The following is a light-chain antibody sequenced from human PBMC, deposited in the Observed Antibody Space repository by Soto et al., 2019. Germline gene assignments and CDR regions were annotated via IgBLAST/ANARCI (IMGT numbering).Light chain of an antibody. J-gene: IGKJ2*01. CDR1: QSISSW. CDR3: QQYNSYSG. V-gene: IGKV1-5*01. CDR2: DAS. Sequence: DIQMTQSPSTLSASVGDRVTITCWASQSISSWLAWYQQKPGKAPKLLIYDASSLESGVPTRFSGSGSGTEFTLTISSLQPDDFATYYCQQYNSYSGFGQRTKLEIK.